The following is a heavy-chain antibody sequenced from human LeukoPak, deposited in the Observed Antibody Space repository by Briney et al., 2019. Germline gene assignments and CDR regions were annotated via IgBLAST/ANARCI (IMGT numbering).Heavy chain of an antibody. D-gene: IGHD4-17*01. Sequence: PGGSLRLSCAASGFTFSTYNMYWVRQAPGKGLEWVSAISGSGGSTYYADSVKGRFTISRDNSKNTLYLQMNSLRAEDTAVYYCAKDPKPTVTTVWLFAWHWGQGTLVTVSS. CDR3: AKDPKPTVTTVWLFAWH. CDR1: GFTFSTYN. J-gene: IGHJ1*01. CDR2: ISGSGGST. V-gene: IGHV3-23*01.